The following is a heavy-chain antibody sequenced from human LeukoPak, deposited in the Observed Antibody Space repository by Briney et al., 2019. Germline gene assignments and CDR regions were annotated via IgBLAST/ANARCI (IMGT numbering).Heavy chain of an antibody. J-gene: IGHJ4*02. CDR1: GFTVSSNY. CDR2: IYSGGST. CDR3: AREDYGDYGGPYFDY. V-gene: IGHV3-53*01. Sequence: PGGSLRLSCAASGFTVSSNYMSWVRQAPGKGLEWVSVIYSGGSTYYADSVKGRFTISRDNSKNTLYLQMNSLRAEDTAVYYCAREDYGDYGGPYFDYWGQGTLVTASS. D-gene: IGHD4-17*01.